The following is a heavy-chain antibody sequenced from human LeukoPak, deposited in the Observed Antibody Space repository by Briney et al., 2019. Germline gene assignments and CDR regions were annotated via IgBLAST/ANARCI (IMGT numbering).Heavy chain of an antibody. CDR3: ARSRFCTSGGCYYDY. Sequence: GGSLRLSCAASGFTFSSYWMHWVRQAPGKGLVWVSGIKTDGISTGYVDSVKGRLTISRDNAKNTLFLQMNSLRAEDTAVYYCARSRFCTSGGCYYDYWGQEVLVTVSS. CDR1: GFTFSSYW. J-gene: IGHJ4*02. CDR2: IKTDGIST. D-gene: IGHD2-8*02. V-gene: IGHV3-74*01.